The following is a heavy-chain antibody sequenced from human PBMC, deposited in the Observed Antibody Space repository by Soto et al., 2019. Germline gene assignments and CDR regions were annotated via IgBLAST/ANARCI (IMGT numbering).Heavy chain of an antibody. D-gene: IGHD6-13*01. CDR3: NVERGIAAYMNYGMDV. J-gene: IGHJ6*02. V-gene: IGHV1-69*01. CDR1: GGTFSSYA. CDR2: IIPIFGTA. Sequence: QVQLVQSGAEVKKPGSSVKVSCKASGGTFSSYAISWVRQAPGQGLEWMGGIIPIFGTANYAQKFQGRVTITADESTSTAYMELSSLRSEDTAVYYCNVERGIAAYMNYGMDVWGQGTTVTVSS.